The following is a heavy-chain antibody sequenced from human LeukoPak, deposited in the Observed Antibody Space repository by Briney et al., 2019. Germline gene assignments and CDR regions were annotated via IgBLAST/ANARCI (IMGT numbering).Heavy chain of an antibody. V-gene: IGHV1-18*01. Sequence: ASVKVSCKGFGYTFTGYYMHWVRQAPGQGLEWMGWISAYNGNTNYAQKLQGRVTMTTDTSTSTAYMELRSLRSDDTAVYYCARVGRGSSRSLNWGQGTLVTVSS. CDR1: GYTFTGYY. CDR2: ISAYNGNT. J-gene: IGHJ4*02. CDR3: ARVGRGSSRSLN. D-gene: IGHD1-26*01.